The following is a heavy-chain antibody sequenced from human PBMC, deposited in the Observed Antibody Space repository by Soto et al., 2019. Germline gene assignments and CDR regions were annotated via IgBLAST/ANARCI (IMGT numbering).Heavy chain of an antibody. V-gene: IGHV3-7*05. CDR1: RFTFSNYW. Sequence: LVESGGGLVQPGGSLRLSCVGSRFTFSNYWMSWVRQAPGKGLEWVANIKQDETEKYYVDSVKGRFGISRDNAKKSLYLQMNSLRVEDTAVYYCARVRTENYYGMDVWGQGTTVTVSS. CDR2: IKQDETEK. J-gene: IGHJ6*02. CDR3: ARVRTENYYGMDV.